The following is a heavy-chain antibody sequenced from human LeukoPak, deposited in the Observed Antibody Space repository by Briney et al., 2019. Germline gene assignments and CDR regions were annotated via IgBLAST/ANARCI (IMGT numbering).Heavy chain of an antibody. CDR2: IRYDGSNK. J-gene: IGHJ4*02. V-gene: IGHV3-30*02. D-gene: IGHD3-10*01. CDR3: AKGGYGSGSYYLDY. CDR1: GFTFSSYG. Sequence: GGSLRLSCAASGFTFSSYGMHWVRQAPGKGLEWVAFIRYDGSNKYYADSVKGRFTISRDNAKNTLYLQMNSLRAEDTALYYCAKGGYGSGSYYLDYWGQGTLVTVSS.